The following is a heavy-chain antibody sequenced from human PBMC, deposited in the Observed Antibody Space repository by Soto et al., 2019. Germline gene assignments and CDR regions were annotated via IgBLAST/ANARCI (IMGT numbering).Heavy chain of an antibody. CDR1: GGTFSSYA. J-gene: IGHJ4*02. CDR3: ARDGPLGGLRDY. Sequence: QVQLVQSGAEVKKPGSSVRVSCKASGGTFSSYAISWVRQAPGQGLEWMGGIIPIFGTANYAQKFQGRVKITADKSTSTAYMELSSLRSEDTAVYYCARDGPLGGLRDYWGQGTLVTVSS. CDR2: IIPIFGTA. V-gene: IGHV1-69*06. D-gene: IGHD3-16*01.